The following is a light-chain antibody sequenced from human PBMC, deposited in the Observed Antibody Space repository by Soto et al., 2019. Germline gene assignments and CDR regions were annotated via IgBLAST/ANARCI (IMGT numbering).Light chain of an antibody. V-gene: IGKV3-11*01. CDR3: QKSSHWPT. Sequence: EIVLTQSPATLSLSPGERATLSCRASQSVSSYLAWYQQKPGQAPRLLIYDPSNRATGIPARFSGSGSGTDVTLTSRGPEPVVFADYYRQKSSHWPTFGQGTKLEIK. CDR1: QSVSSY. J-gene: IGKJ2*01. CDR2: DPS.